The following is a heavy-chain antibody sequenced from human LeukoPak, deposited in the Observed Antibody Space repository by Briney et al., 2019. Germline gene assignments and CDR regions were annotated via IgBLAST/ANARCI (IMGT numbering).Heavy chain of an antibody. CDR3: AKVFRAGYYSSTSCYTPDDY. V-gene: IGHV3-23*01. D-gene: IGHD2-2*02. CDR2: ISGSGRKT. Sequence: GGSLRLSCAASGLTFNDYAMTWVRQAPGKGLEWVSSISGSGRKTYYTDSVKGRFTISRDNSKRTVYVQMNSLRAEDTAVYYCAKVFRAGYYSSTSCYTPDDYWGQGTLVTVSS. CDR1: GLTFNDYA. J-gene: IGHJ4*02.